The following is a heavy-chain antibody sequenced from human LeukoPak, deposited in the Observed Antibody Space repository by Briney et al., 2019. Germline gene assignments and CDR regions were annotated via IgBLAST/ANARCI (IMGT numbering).Heavy chain of an antibody. CDR2: IRSKANSYAT. CDR1: GFTFSGSA. Sequence: GGSLRLSCAASGFTFSGSAMHWVRQASGKGLEWVGRIRSKANSYATAYAASVKGRFTISRDDSKNTAYLQMNSLKTEDTAVYYCTRGDDYGDYLRLRSWGQGTLVTVSS. CDR3: TRGDDYGDYLRLRS. J-gene: IGHJ4*02. V-gene: IGHV3-73*01. D-gene: IGHD4-17*01.